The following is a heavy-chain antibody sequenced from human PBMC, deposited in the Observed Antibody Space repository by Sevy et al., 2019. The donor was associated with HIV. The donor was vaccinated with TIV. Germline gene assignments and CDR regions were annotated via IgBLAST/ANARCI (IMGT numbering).Heavy chain of an antibody. CDR2: IKQDGSEK. Sequence: GGSLRLSCAASGFTFSSFFMSWVRQAPGKGLEWVANIKQDGSEKYYVDSVKGRFTISRDNARNSVYLQMNSLRAEDTGVYYCARDHVKDGDLGDYYYYAMDVWGQGTSVTVSS. J-gene: IGHJ6*02. D-gene: IGHD4-17*01. V-gene: IGHV3-7*01. CDR3: ARDHVKDGDLGDYYYYAMDV. CDR1: GFTFSSFF.